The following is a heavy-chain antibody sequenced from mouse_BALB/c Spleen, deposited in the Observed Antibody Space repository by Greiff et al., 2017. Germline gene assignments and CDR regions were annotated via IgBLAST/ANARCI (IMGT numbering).Heavy chain of an antibody. CDR3: TKYGNHLYAMDY. D-gene: IGHD2-10*02. Sequence: EVKLVESGGGLVPPGGSRKLSCAASGFTFSSFGLHWVRQAPEKGREWVAYISSGSSTIYYADTVKGRFTISSDKPKNTLFQQMTSLRSEDTAMYYCTKYGNHLYAMDYWGQGTSVTVSS. J-gene: IGHJ4*01. CDR2: ISSGSSTI. V-gene: IGHV5-17*02. CDR1: GFTFSSFG.